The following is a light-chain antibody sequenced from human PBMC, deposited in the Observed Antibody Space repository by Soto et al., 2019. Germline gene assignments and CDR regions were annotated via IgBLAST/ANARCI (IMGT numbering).Light chain of an antibody. Sequence: QSVLTQPPSVSAAPGQTVTISCSGSSSNIGNYDASWYQQLPGTAPKLLIYDNNKRPSGIPDQFSGSKSGTSATLGITGLQTGDEADYYCGTWDSSLSGGHWVFGGGTKLTVL. V-gene: IGLV1-51*01. CDR2: DNN. J-gene: IGLJ3*02. CDR3: GTWDSSLSGGHWV. CDR1: SSNIGNYD.